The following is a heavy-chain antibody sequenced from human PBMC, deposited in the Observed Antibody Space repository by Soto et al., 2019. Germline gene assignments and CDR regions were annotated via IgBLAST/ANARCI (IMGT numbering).Heavy chain of an antibody. CDR3: ARDDWTLLNWFDP. Sequence: VASVQVSFPASGSTFTSYAMDLVRQTPGQRLEWMGWINAGNGNTKYSQKFQGRVTITRDTSASTAYMELSSLRSEDTAVYYCARDDWTLLNWFDPWGQGTLVTVSS. CDR2: INAGNGNT. J-gene: IGHJ5*02. CDR1: GSTFTSYA. D-gene: IGHD3-9*01. V-gene: IGHV1-3*01.